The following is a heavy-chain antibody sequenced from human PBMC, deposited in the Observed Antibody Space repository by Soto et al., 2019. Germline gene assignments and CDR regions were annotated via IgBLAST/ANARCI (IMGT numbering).Heavy chain of an antibody. Sequence: SETLSLTCTVSGGTISRYYWSWIRQPPGKGLEWIGYMYHTGSTVYNPSFKSRVTISVDTSKNQFSLKLSSVTAADTAVYYCARGPPFLPWGQGTLVTVSS. J-gene: IGHJ5*02. D-gene: IGHD3-3*02. CDR2: MYHTGST. CDR3: ARGPPFLP. CDR1: GGTISRYY. V-gene: IGHV4-59*12.